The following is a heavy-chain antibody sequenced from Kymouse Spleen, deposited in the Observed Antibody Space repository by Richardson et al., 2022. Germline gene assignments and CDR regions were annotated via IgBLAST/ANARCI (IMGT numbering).Heavy chain of an antibody. CDR3: AKDRGIAARPDYYYYGMDV. CDR2: ISWNSGSI. V-gene: IGHV3-9*01. D-gene: IGHD6-6*01. Sequence: EVQLVESGGGLVQPGRSLRLSCAASGFTFDDYAMHWVRQAPGKGLEWVSGISWNSGSIGYADSVKGRFTISRDNAKNSLYLQMNSLRAEDTALYYCAKDRGIAARPDYYYYGMDVWGQGTTVTVSS. J-gene: IGHJ6*02. CDR1: GFTFDDYA.